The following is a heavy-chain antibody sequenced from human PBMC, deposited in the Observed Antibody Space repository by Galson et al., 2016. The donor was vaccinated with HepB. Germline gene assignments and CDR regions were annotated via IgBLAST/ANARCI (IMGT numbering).Heavy chain of an antibody. V-gene: IGHV3-30-3*01. Sequence: SLRLSCAASGFTFSSYAMYWVRQAPGKGLEWVAVISYDGSNKYYADSVKGRLTVSRDNSKNTLYLQMSSLRAEDTAVYYCAKDLWVRQQLTYYFDYWGQGTLVTVSS. CDR1: GFTFSSYA. J-gene: IGHJ4*02. D-gene: IGHD6-13*01. CDR2: ISYDGSNK. CDR3: AKDLWVRQQLTYYFDY.